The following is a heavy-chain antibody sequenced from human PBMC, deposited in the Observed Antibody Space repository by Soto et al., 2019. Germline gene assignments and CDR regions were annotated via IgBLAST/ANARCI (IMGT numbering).Heavy chain of an antibody. V-gene: IGHV1-3*01. D-gene: IGHD2-15*01. CDR2: INAGNGNT. Sequence: ASVKVSCKASGDTFTSYAMHWVRQAPGQRLEWMGWINAGNGNTKYSQKFQGRVTITRDTSASTAYMELSSLRSEDTAVYYCATLYCSGGSCYSAYWGQGTLVTVSS. J-gene: IGHJ4*02. CDR1: GDTFTSYA. CDR3: ATLYCSGGSCYSAY.